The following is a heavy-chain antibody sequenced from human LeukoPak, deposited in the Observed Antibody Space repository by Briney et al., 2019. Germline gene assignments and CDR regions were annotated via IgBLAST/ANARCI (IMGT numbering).Heavy chain of an antibody. CDR2: IYYSGST. Sequence: SETLSLTCTVSGGSISSYYWSWIRQPPGKGLEWIGYIYYSGSTNYNPSLKSRVTISVDTSKNQFSLKLSSVTAADTAVYYCARDDKGYCSSTSCYVGAFDIWGQGTMVTVSS. CDR1: GGSISSYY. CDR3: ARDDKGYCSSTSCYVGAFDI. V-gene: IGHV4-59*01. D-gene: IGHD2-2*01. J-gene: IGHJ3*02.